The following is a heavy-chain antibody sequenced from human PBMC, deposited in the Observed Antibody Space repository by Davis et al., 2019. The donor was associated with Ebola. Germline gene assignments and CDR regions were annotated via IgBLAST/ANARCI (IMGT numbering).Heavy chain of an antibody. J-gene: IGHJ4*02. V-gene: IGHV3-21*01. Sequence: GESLKISCAASGFNFRDYTMTWVRQAPGKGLEWVSSISTTDNYIHYANSLEGRFTISRDDATSSFYLQMTRLRADDTVVYYCVRAAGQVTSSWYTPAFAFWGQGALVTVSS. CDR2: ISTTDNYI. CDR1: GFNFRDYT. CDR3: VRAAGQVTSSWYTPAFAF. D-gene: IGHD6-13*01.